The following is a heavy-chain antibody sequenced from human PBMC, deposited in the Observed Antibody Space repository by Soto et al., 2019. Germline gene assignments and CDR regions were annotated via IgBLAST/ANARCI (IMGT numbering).Heavy chain of an antibody. CDR3: TADLIGVYFTPYDY. V-gene: IGHV3-15*07. J-gene: IGHJ4*02. Sequence: DVQLVESGGGFVKPGGSLRLSCTASGFAFNDAWLNWVRQAPGKGLEWVARVKSKRDGGTADYAAPVQGRFTISRDDAVNTLYLQMNSLRSEDSAIYYCTADLIGVYFTPYDYWAKGTLVTVSS. CDR2: VKSKRDGGTA. D-gene: IGHD3-9*01. CDR1: GFAFNDAW.